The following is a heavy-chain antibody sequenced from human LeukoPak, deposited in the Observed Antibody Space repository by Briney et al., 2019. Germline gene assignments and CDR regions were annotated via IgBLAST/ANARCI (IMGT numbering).Heavy chain of an antibody. J-gene: IGHJ4*02. CDR2: IIPILGIA. CDR1: GGTFSSYA. Sequence: GASVKVSCKASGGTFSSYAISWVRQAPGQGLEWMGRIIPILGIANYAQKFQGRVTITADKSTSTAYMELSSLRSEDTAVYYCARIPGSGSYYLYYFDYWCQVTLVTVSS. D-gene: IGHD3-10*01. V-gene: IGHV1-69*04. CDR3: ARIPGSGSYYLYYFDY.